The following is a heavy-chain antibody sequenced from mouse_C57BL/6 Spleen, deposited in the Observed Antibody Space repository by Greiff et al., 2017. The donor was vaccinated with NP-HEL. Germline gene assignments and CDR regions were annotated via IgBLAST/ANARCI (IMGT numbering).Heavy chain of an antibody. CDR2: ISSGGSYT. V-gene: IGHV5-6*01. D-gene: IGHD1-1*01. CDR3: ARPLPTRYFDV. Sequence: EVKLMESGGDLVKPGGSLKLSCAASGFTFSSYGMSWVRQTPDKRLEWVATISSGGSYTYYPDSVKGRFTISRDNAKNTLYLQMSSLKSEDTAMYYCARPLPTRYFDVWGTGTTVTVSS. CDR1: GFTFSSYG. J-gene: IGHJ1*03.